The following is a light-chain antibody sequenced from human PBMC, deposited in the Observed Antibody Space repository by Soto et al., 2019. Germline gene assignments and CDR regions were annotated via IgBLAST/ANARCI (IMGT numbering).Light chain of an antibody. CDR2: EVV. CDR3: KSYAGSSTYV. J-gene: IGLJ1*01. Sequence: QSALTQPPSASGSPGQSVTISCTGTKNDIGVYDFVSWYQHHPGKAPRLIIYEVVQRPSGVPDRFSGSKSGNTASLTVSGLQAADEADYFCKSYAGSSTYVFGSGTRSPS. CDR1: KNDIGVYDF. V-gene: IGLV2-8*01.